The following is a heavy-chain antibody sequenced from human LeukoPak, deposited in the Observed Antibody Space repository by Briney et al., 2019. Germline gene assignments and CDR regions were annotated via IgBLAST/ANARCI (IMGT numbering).Heavy chain of an antibody. CDR3: ARHDYYYYYYMDV. CDR1: GGSITSGSYY. CDR2: IYYSGST. Sequence: SQTLSLTCSVSGGSITSGSYYWSWIRQPPGKGLEWIGYIYYSGSTNYNPSLKSRVTISVDTSKNQFSLKLSSVTAADTAVYYCARHDYYYYYYMDVWGKGTTVTVSS. V-gene: IGHV4-61*01. J-gene: IGHJ6*03.